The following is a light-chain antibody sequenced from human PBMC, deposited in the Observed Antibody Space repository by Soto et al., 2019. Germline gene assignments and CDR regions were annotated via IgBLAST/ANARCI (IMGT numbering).Light chain of an antibody. J-gene: IGKJ1*01. V-gene: IGKV1-5*03. CDR2: KPS. CDR1: QSIRSW. Sequence: IQMTQSPSTVSASVGDRVTITCRASQSIRSWLAWYQQKPGKAPTLLIYKPSSLESGVTSRFSGSGSGTEFTLTISSLQPDDFATYYCQQYNSYSPWTFGQGTKV. CDR3: QQYNSYSPWT.